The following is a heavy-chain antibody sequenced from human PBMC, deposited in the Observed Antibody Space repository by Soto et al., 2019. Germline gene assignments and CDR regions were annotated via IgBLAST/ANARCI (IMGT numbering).Heavy chain of an antibody. CDR3: ARELGGWIQLWFGWFDP. J-gene: IGHJ5*02. CDR1: GGTFSSYA. D-gene: IGHD5-18*01. V-gene: IGHV1-69*13. CDR2: IIPIFGTA. Sequence: SLKVSCKASGGTFSSYAISWVRQAPGQGLEWMGGIIPIFGTANYAQKFQGRVTITADESTSTAYMELSSLRSEDTAVYYCARELGGWIQLWFGWFDPWGQGTMVTVYS.